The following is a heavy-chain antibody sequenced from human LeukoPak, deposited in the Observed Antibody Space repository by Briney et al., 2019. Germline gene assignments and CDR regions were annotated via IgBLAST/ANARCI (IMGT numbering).Heavy chain of an antibody. CDR3: ARSRVGYYSNYLGSYYYGMDV. CDR2: IYYSGST. CDR1: GGSISSYY. J-gene: IGHJ6*02. D-gene: IGHD4-11*01. Sequence: PSETLSLTCTVSGGSISSYYWSWIRQPPGKGLEWIGYIYYSGSTNYNPSLKSRATISVDTSKNQFSLKLSSVTAADTAVYYCARSRVGYYSNYLGSYYYGMDVWGQGTTVTVSS. V-gene: IGHV4-59*01.